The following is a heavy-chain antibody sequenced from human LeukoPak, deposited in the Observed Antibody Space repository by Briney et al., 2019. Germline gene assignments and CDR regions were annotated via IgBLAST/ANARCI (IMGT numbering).Heavy chain of an antibody. J-gene: IGHJ3*02. CDR1: GYIFSDYY. Sequence: GASVKVSCKASGYIFSDYYMHWVRQAPGQGLEWLGWINPKSGAADYAQQFRGRVTMTRDTSINTDYMEMKRVTSDDTAVYYCGRXXXXXXXPLXXXXXXXXXXXXXXXXXXPSDI. CDR2: INPKSGAA. CDR3: GRXXXXXXXPLXXXXXXXXXXXXXXXXXXPSDI. V-gene: IGHV1-2*02.